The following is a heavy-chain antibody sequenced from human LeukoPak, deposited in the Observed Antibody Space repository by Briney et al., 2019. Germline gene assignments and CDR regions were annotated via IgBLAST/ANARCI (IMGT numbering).Heavy chain of an antibody. CDR1: GGSFSGYY. D-gene: IGHD1-14*01. CDR3: ARGNPAEPSQNWFDP. Sequence: PSETLSLTCAVYGGSFSGYYWSWIRQPPGKGLEWIGEINHSGSTNYNPSLKSRVTISVDTSKNQFSLKPSSVTAADTAVYYCARGNPAEPSQNWFDPWGQGTLVTVSS. V-gene: IGHV4-34*01. J-gene: IGHJ5*02. CDR2: INHSGST.